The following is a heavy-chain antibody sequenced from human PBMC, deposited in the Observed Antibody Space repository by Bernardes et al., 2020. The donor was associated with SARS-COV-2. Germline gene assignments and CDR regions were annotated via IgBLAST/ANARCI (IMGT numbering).Heavy chain of an antibody. D-gene: IGHD3-10*01. V-gene: IGHV3-15*01. CDR2: LKSITVVGTI. CDR1: GHSFSYVC. Sequence: SLRLSCAGSGHSFSYVCVGWVRHAPGQGLEWLGRLKSITVVGTIDYAAPVKGRFTMSRDESRDESLTTVYMQMNSLKIEDTGVYYCGRGDHYFDPWGKGTRDTVAS. J-gene: IGHJ5*02. CDR3: GRGDHYFDP.